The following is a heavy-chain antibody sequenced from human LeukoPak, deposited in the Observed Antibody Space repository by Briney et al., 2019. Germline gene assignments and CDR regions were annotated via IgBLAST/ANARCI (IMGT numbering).Heavy chain of an antibody. CDR1: GGSIRSYY. J-gene: IGHJ5*02. V-gene: IGHV4-59*01. Sequence: PSETLSLTCSVSGGSIRSYYWSWIRQPPGKGLEWIGYIYYSGSTNYNPSLKSRVTISVDTSKNQFSLKLSSVTAADTAVYYCARADVDNWFDPWGQGTLVTVSS. CDR2: IYYSGST. CDR3: ARADVDNWFDP.